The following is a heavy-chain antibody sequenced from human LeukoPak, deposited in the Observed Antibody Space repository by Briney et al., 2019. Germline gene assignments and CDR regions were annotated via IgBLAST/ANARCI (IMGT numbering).Heavy chain of an antibody. CDR3: ARDSDFWSGYYYFDY. Sequence: SETLSLTCTVSGGSISRADYYWSWIRQPPGTGLEWIGYSYYSGSTYYNPSLKSRATISVDTSKSQFSLKLSSVTAADTAVYYCARDSDFWSGYYYFDYWGQGTLVTVSS. CDR2: SYYSGST. D-gene: IGHD3-3*01. CDR1: GGSISRADYY. J-gene: IGHJ4*02. V-gene: IGHV4-30-4*08.